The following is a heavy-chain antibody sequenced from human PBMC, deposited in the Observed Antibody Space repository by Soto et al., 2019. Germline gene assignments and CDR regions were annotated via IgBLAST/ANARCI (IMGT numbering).Heavy chain of an antibody. CDR1: GFTFSSYG. Sequence: GGSLRLSCAASGFTFSSYGMHWVRQAPGKGLEWVAVISYDGSNKYYADSVKGRFTISRDNSKNTLYLQMNSLRAEDTAVYYCAKDRLRYFDWLQYWGQGTLVTVSS. V-gene: IGHV3-30*18. CDR2: ISYDGSNK. D-gene: IGHD3-9*01. CDR3: AKDRLRYFDWLQY. J-gene: IGHJ4*02.